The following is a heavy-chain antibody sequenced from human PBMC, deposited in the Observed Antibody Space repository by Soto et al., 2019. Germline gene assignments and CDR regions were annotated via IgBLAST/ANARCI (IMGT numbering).Heavy chain of an antibody. V-gene: IGHV3-21*01. CDR1: DSPSSGYA. CDR3: ARDRLVAATSAPPYCYYGMDV. CDR2: ISGSSRYI. D-gene: IGHD2-15*01. Sequence: PGGSLDPSVAPSDSPSSGYARNWVGQAPGKGLEWVSSISGSSRYIYYTDSVKGRFTISRDNTKKSLYLQINSLRAEDTAVYYCARDRLVAATSAPPYCYYGMDVWGQGTTVTVSS. J-gene: IGHJ6*02.